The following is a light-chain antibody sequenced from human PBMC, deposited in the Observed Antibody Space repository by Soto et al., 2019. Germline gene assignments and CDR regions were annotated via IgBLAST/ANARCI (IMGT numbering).Light chain of an antibody. CDR1: SSDIGGFNY. CDR2: GVS. J-gene: IGLJ1*01. CDR3: SSYTTSTTYV. Sequence: QSALTQPASVSGSPGQSITISCTGTSSDIGGFNYVSWYQQHPGKAPKLMIYGVSNRPSGVSNRFSGSKYGNTASLNISGLQAEDEADYYCSSYTTSTTYVFASGTKPPS. V-gene: IGLV2-14*01.